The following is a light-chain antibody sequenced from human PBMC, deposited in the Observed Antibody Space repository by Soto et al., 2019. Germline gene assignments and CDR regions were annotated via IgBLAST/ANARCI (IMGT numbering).Light chain of an antibody. V-gene: IGKV3-15*01. CDR3: QQYNTWPLIT. CDR1: QSVGSN. CDR2: GAS. J-gene: IGKJ5*01. Sequence: EMVMTQSPATLSVSPGERATLSCRASQSVGSNVAWYQQKPGQAPRLLIYGASSRATGIPARVSGSGSGTEFTLTISSLQSEDFAVYYCQQYNTWPLITFGPGTRLEIK.